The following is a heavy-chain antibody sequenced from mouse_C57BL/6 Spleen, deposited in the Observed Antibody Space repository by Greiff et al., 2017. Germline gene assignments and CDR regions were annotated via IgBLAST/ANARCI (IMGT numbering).Heavy chain of an antibody. CDR2: INPSSGYT. CDR1: GYTFTSYT. Sequence: VQLQQSGAELARPGAPVKMSCKASGYTFTSYTMHWVKQRPGQGLEWIGYINPSSGYTKYNQKFKDKATLTADKSSSTAYMQLSSLTSEDSAVYYCARLGDGDYWGQGTTLTVSS. D-gene: IGHD2-3*01. CDR3: ARLGDGDY. J-gene: IGHJ2*01. V-gene: IGHV1-4*01.